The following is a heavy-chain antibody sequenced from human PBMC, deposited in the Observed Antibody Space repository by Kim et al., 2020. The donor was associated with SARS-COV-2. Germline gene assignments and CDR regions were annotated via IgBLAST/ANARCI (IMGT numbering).Heavy chain of an antibody. CDR1: GFSFNDYS. CDR3: AKIKGDFDPLTGVSCGLDV. Sequence: GGSLRLSCESSGFSFNDYSMHWVRQAPGKGLEWVALIWFDGSKQNYADSVRGRFTVSRDNSRGTLFLEMNTLRDEDTAIYYCAKIKGDFDPLTGVSCGLDVWGQGTTVIVS. V-gene: IGHV3-33*06. J-gene: IGHJ6*02. CDR2: IWFDGSKQ. D-gene: IGHD3-9*01.